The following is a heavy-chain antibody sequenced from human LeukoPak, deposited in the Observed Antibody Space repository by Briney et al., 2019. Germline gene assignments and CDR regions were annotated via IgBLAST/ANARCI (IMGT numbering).Heavy chain of an antibody. CDR3: ARDRDSDGYGYSGYDYWFDP. Sequence: SVKVSCKASRDTFSSYAISWVRQAPGQGLEWMGGIIPIFGTADYAQKFQDTVTITADESTSTAYMEMSSLRSEDTAVYYCARDRDSDGYGYSGYDYWFDPWGQGTLVTVSS. D-gene: IGHD5-12*01. CDR1: RDTFSSYA. J-gene: IGHJ5*02. CDR2: IIPIFGTA. V-gene: IGHV1-69*13.